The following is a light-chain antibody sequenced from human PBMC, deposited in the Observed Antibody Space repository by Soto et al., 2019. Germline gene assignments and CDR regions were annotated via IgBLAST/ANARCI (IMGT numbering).Light chain of an antibody. CDR2: DVS. CDR3: QQYNNWPFS. CDR1: PGVTTH. J-gene: IGKJ5*01. Sequence: IVMTQSPCTLSLSTAQRATLSCRAGPGVTTHCAWYQQKSGQSPRLLIYDVSIRATGVPARFSGTGSGTDFTLTISGLQSEDSAVYFCQQYNNWPFSFGQGTRLEIK. V-gene: IGKV3-15*01.